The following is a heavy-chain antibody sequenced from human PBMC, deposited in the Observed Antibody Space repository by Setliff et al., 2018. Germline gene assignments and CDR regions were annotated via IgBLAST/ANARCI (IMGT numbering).Heavy chain of an antibody. Sequence: GESLKISCKGSGYSFTSYWIGWVRQMPGKGLEWMGIIYPGDSDTRYSPSFQGQVTISADKSISTAYLQWSSLKASGTAMYYCARQAAAGSDAFDIWGQGTMVTVSS. CDR3: ARQAAAGSDAFDI. CDR1: GYSFTSYW. CDR2: IYPGDSDT. D-gene: IGHD6-25*01. V-gene: IGHV5-51*01. J-gene: IGHJ3*02.